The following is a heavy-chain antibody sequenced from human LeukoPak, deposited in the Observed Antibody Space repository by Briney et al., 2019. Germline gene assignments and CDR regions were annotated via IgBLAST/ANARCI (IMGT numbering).Heavy chain of an antibody. CDR2: INHSGST. CDR3: ARTVSGDYYGMDV. V-gene: IGHV4-34*01. CDR1: GGSFSAYY. D-gene: IGHD1-26*01. Sequence: RTSETLSLTCAVYGGSFSAYYWSWIRQPPGKGLEWIGEINHSGSTNYNPSLKSRVTMSVDTSTDQFSLRLISVTAADTAVYYCARTVSGDYYGMDVWGQGTTVTVSS. J-gene: IGHJ6*02.